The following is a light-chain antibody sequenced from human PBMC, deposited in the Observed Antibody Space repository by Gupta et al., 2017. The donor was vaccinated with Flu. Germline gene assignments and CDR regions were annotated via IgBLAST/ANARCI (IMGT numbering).Light chain of an antibody. Sequence: TTARITCGGNNIGSKSVPWYQQKPGQAPVLVVHDDFDRPSGIPERFSGSNSGNTATLTISKVEAGDEADYYCQVWDSSSDHPGVFGGGTKLTVL. CDR2: DDF. V-gene: IGLV3-21*03. CDR1: NIGSKS. J-gene: IGLJ2*01. CDR3: QVWDSSSDHPGV.